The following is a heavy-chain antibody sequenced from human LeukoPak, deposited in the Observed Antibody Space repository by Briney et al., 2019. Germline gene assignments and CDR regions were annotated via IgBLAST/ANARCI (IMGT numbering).Heavy chain of an antibody. Sequence: ASVKVSCKASGYTFTSYGISWVRQAPGQGLEWMGWISAYNGNTNYAQKLQGRVTMTTDTSTSTAYMELRSLRSDDTAVYYCARAGRRITIFGVVEGAFDIWGQGTMVTVSS. D-gene: IGHD3-3*01. CDR3: ARAGRRITIFGVVEGAFDI. V-gene: IGHV1-18*01. J-gene: IGHJ3*02. CDR2: ISAYNGNT. CDR1: GYTFTSYG.